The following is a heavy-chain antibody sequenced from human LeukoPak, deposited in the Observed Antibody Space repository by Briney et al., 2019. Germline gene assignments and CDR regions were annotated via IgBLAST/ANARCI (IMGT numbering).Heavy chain of an antibody. V-gene: IGHV1-18*01. Sequence: ASVKVSCKTSGYTFSNFGINWVRQAPGQGLEWMGWISGNNDNPNYGQKFQGRFTVTPDSSKSTAYMELRNLRFDDTAVYYCARDGTSTDDYWGQGTLVTVSS. CDR2: ISGNNDNP. CDR1: GYTFSNFG. CDR3: ARDGTSTDDY. J-gene: IGHJ4*02. D-gene: IGHD2-2*01.